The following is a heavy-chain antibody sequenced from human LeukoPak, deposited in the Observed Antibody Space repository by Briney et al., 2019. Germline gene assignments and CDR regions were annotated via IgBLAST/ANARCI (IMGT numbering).Heavy chain of an antibody. CDR2: IIPIFGTA. D-gene: IGHD5-18*01. V-gene: IGHV1-69*13. CDR1: GGTFSSYA. CDR3: ARAGTAMVNDYYYGMDV. J-gene: IGHJ6*02. Sequence: SVKVSCKASGGTFSSYAISWVRQAPGQGLEWMGGIIPIFGTANYAQKFQGRVTITADESTSTTYMELSSLRSEDTAVYYCARAGTAMVNDYYYGMDVWGQGTTVTVSS.